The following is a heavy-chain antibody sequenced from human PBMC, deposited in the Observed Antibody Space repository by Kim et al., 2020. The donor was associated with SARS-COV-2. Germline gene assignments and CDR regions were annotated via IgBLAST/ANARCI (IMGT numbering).Heavy chain of an antibody. CDR1: GFSFTDFY. D-gene: IGHD3-22*01. CDR3: ARPHYYDSSGYFA. Sequence: GGSLRLSCAASGFSFTDFYMSWFRQAPGKGLEFVAFISGSGATTYYGDSVRGRFTISRDNPKKSLFLQMRNLGAEDTAIYYCARPHYYDSSGYFACGQGTLVAVSS. V-gene: IGHV3-11*01. CDR2: ISGSGATT. J-gene: IGHJ5*02.